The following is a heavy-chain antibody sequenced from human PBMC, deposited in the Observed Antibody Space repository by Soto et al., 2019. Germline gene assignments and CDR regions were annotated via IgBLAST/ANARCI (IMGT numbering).Heavy chain of an antibody. V-gene: IGHV3-23*01. J-gene: IGHJ4*02. Sequence: EVQLLESGGGLVQPGGSLRLSCAASGFTFSSYAMNWLRQAPGKGLEWVSTISGSGGSTYYAHTSTYYADPVKGPFTISRDKSKHTLYLQMDSRRAEDTAVYYCGKVGSTSPPPIPVEYWGQGTLVTVSS. CDR3: GKVGSTSPPPIPVEY. D-gene: IGHD6-13*01. CDR2: ISGSGGSTYYAHTST. CDR1: GFTFSSYA.